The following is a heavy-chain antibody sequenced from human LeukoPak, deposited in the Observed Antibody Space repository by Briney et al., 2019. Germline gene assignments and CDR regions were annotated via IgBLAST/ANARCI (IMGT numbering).Heavy chain of an antibody. CDR3: ARLPATYYMDA. CDR1: GYSISSGYY. Sequence: SETLSLTCTVSGYSISSGYYWGWIRQPPGKGLEWIGSIYHSGSTYYNPSLKSRVAISVDTSKNQFSLKLSSVTAADTAVYYCARLPATYYMDAWGKGTTVSVSS. D-gene: IGHD2-2*01. V-gene: IGHV4-38-2*02. CDR2: IYHSGST. J-gene: IGHJ6*03.